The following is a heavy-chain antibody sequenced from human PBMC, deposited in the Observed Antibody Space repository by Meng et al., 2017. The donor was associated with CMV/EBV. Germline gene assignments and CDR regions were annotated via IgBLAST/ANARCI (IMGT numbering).Heavy chain of an antibody. D-gene: IGHD3-22*01. CDR1: GGTFSSVA. J-gene: IGHJ4*02. Sequence: EGEKTGAPDKDAWKAVGGTFSSVAISVGRQAPGQGLDGMGGIIPIFGTANYAQKFQGRVTITADESTSTAYMELSSLRSEDTAVYYCARGYYDSSGYYYRGGYYFDYWGQGTLVTVSS. CDR3: ARGYYDSSGYYYRGGYYFDY. V-gene: IGHV1-69*01. CDR2: IIPIFGTA.